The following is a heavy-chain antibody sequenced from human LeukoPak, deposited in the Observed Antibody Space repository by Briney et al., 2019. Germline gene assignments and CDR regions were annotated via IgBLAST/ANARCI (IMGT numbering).Heavy chain of an antibody. CDR3: ARENPYCSSTSCYLFDY. Sequence: SETLSLTCTVSGGSISSGGYYWSWIRQPAGKGLEWIGRIYTSGSTNYNPSLKSRVTISVDTSKNQFSLQLSSVTAADTAVYYCARENPYCSSTSCYLFDYWGQGTLVTVSS. D-gene: IGHD2-2*01. J-gene: IGHJ4*02. V-gene: IGHV4-61*02. CDR1: GGSISSGGYY. CDR2: IYTSGST.